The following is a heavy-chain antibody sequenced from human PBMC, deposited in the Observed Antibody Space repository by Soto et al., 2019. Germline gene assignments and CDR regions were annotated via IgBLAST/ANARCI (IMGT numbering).Heavy chain of an antibody. CDR2: ISYDGSNK. J-gene: IGHJ4*02. CDR3: AKIIGHFDWLLPFDY. CDR1: GFTFSSYG. D-gene: IGHD3-9*01. V-gene: IGHV3-30*18. Sequence: GGSLRLSCAASGFTFSSYGMHWVRQAPGKGLEWVAVISYDGSNKYYADSVKGRFTISRDNSKNTLYLQMNSLRAEDTAVYYCAKIIGHFDWLLPFDYWGQGTLVTVSS.